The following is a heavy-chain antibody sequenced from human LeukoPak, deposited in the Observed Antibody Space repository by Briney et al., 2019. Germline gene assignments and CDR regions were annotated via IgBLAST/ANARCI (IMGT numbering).Heavy chain of an antibody. D-gene: IGHD3-22*01. J-gene: IGHJ4*02. CDR1: GGTFSSYA. CDR3: AIGDYSDSSGYYSN. CDR2: IIPILGTE. Sequence: SVKVSCKASGGTFSSYAISWVRQAPGQGGEGMGAIIPILGTENYAQKFQGRGTNNAEEYTSKAYMELRSLRSEDTAVYYCAIGDYSDSSGYYSNWRQGTLVTVS. V-gene: IGHV1-69*13.